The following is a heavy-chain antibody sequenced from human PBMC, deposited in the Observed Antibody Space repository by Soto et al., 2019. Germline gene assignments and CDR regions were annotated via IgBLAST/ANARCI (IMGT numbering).Heavy chain of an antibody. D-gene: IGHD6-13*01. V-gene: IGHV1-18*01. CDR3: ARDRGPFEQQLVEMGGGYKWFDP. J-gene: IGHJ5*02. CDR2: ISAYNGNT. Sequence: ASVKLSCKTSGYTSTSYGISWVRQAPGQGLEWMGWISAYNGNTNYAQRLQGRVTMTTDTSTSTASMELRSMRSAATAVYYCARDRGPFEQQLVEMGGGYKWFDPWGQGTLVIVFS. CDR1: GYTSTSYG.